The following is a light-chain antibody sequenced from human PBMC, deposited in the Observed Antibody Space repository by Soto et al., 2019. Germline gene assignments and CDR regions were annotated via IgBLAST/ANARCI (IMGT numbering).Light chain of an antibody. CDR3: CAYVSSNTLL. Sequence: QSALTQPASVSGSPGQSITISCTGTSSDVGNYNLVSWYQQHPGKAPKFMIYEVNKRPSGVSNRFSGSKSGNTASLIISGLQGDDEGDYYCCAYVSSNTLLFGGGTKVTVL. V-gene: IGLV2-23*02. J-gene: IGLJ3*02. CDR1: SSDVGNYNL. CDR2: EVN.